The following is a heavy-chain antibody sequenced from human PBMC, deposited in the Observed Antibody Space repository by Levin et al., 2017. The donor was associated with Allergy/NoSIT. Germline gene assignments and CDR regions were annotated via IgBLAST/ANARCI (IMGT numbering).Heavy chain of an antibody. D-gene: IGHD1-1*01. CDR1: GYTFSGYH. CDR2: IYPYRGDT. Sequence: GESLKISCKASGYTFSGYHMHWLRQAPGQGLEWMGRIYPYRGDTNYAQEFQGRVTMTSDTSISTVYMEVSGLRSDDTAVYYCARELRLEYFFDYWGQGTLVSVSS. CDR3: ARELRLEYFFDY. J-gene: IGHJ4*02. V-gene: IGHV1-2*06.